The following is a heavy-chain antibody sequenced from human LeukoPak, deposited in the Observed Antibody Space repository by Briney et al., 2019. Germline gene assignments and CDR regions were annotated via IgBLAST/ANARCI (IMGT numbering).Heavy chain of an antibody. CDR3: ARVQYGNGWSAFDS. V-gene: IGHV1-69*01. CDR2: IIPLFETI. Sequence: SVKVSCKASGGTSNNYRINWVRQAPGQGLGWMGGIIPLFETINYSQKFKGRVTITADDSTTTGYTELSSLRTDDTAVYYRARVQYGNGWSAFDSWGQGTVVTVSS. CDR1: GGTSNNYR. J-gene: IGHJ4*02. D-gene: IGHD6-19*01.